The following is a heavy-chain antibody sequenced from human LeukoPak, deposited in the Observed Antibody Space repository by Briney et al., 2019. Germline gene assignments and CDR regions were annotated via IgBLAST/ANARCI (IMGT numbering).Heavy chain of an antibody. CDR3: ARQYYYDSSGYYGAFDI. D-gene: IGHD3-22*01. CDR1: GGSISSSSYY. J-gene: IGHJ3*02. CDR2: IYYSGST. V-gene: IGHV4-39*01. Sequence: SETLSLTCTVSGGSISSSSYYWGWVRQPPGKGLEWIGSIYYSGSTYYSPSLKSRVTISVDTSKNQFSLKLSSVTAADTAVYYCARQYYYDSSGYYGAFDIWGQGTMVTVSS.